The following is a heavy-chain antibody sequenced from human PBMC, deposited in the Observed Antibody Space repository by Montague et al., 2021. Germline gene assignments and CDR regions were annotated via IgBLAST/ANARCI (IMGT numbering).Heavy chain of an antibody. Sequence: CAISGDSVSSNDATWNRIRQSPSRGLEWLGRTYYRSKWYNEYAISVKSRITVNPDTSKNQFSLLLNPVTPEDTAVYYCARGWQKRFDPWGQGTLVTVSS. CDR2: TYYRSKWYN. J-gene: IGHJ5*02. D-gene: IGHD5-24*01. V-gene: IGHV6-1*01. CDR1: GDSVSSNDAT. CDR3: ARGWQKRFDP.